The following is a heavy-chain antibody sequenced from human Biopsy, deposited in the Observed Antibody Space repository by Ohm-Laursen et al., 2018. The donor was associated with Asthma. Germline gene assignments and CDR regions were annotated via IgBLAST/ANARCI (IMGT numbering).Heavy chain of an antibody. Sequence: SETLSLTCTVSGGSISRSSYYWGWIRQPPGKGLEWMGSISYTGSAYHNPSLKSRVTISVDTSKNHLSLNLSSVTAADTAVYYCARHWDWGSFFDYWGQGTPVTVSS. CDR2: ISYTGSA. CDR1: GGSISRSSYY. CDR3: ARHWDWGSFFDY. J-gene: IGHJ4*02. V-gene: IGHV4-39*01. D-gene: IGHD7-27*01.